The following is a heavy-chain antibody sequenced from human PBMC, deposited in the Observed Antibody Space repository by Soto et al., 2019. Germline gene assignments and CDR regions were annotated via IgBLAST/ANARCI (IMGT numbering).Heavy chain of an antibody. V-gene: IGHV3-30*18. CDR2: ISYDGSNK. D-gene: IGHD1-26*01. Sequence: QVQLVESGGGVVQPGRSLRLSCAASGFTFSSYGMHWVRQAPGKGLEWVAVISYDGSNKYYADSVKGRFTISRDNSKNPLYLPMDRLRAGDTAVYYCAEAREWELLSGGMGLWGQGTTVTVSS. J-gene: IGHJ6*02. CDR3: AEAREWELLSGGMGL. CDR1: GFTFSSYG.